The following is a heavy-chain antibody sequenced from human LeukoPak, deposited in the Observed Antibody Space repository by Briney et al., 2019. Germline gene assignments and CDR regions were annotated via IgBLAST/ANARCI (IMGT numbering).Heavy chain of an antibody. CDR3: ARDYGGTGYFDY. V-gene: IGHV3-23*01. CDR1: GFTFSSYA. CDR2: ISGSGGST. D-gene: IGHD4-23*01. Sequence: GGSLRLSCAASGFTFSSYAMSWVRQAPGKGLEWVSAISGSGGSTYYADSVKGRFAISRDNSKNTLYLQMNSLRVDDTAVYYCARDYGGTGYFDYWGQGTLVTVSS. J-gene: IGHJ4*02.